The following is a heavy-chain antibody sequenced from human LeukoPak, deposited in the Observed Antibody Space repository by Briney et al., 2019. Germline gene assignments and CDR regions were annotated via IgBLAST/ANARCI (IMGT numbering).Heavy chain of an antibody. V-gene: IGHV1-3*01. CDR2: INADNGDT. D-gene: IGHD3-3*01. Sequence: ASVKVSCKASGYTFTTYAMHWVRQAPGQRLEWMGWINADNGDTKYSQKFQGRVTITTDESTSTAYMELSSLRSEDTAVYYCARRRFDAFDIWGQGTMVTVSS. CDR1: GYTFTTYA. J-gene: IGHJ3*02. CDR3: ARRRFDAFDI.